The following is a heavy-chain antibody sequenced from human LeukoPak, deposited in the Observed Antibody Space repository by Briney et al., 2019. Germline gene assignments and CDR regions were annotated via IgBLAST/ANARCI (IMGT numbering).Heavy chain of an antibody. D-gene: IGHD3-22*01. CDR2: IYHSGST. Sequence: SETLSLTCTVSGDSITRGYYWGWIRQSPGKGLEWIGSIYHSGSTYYNPSLKSRVSISVDTSKNQFSLELSFVTAADTAVYYCARVPLDDSGAYQDRDYWGQGTLVTVSS. CDR3: ARVPLDDSGAYQDRDY. V-gene: IGHV4-38-2*02. J-gene: IGHJ4*02. CDR1: GDSITRGYY.